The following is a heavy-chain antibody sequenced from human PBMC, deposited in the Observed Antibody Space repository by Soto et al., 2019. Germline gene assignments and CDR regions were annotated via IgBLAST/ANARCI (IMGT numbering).Heavy chain of an antibody. D-gene: IGHD3-10*01. V-gene: IGHV4-34*01. CDR1: GGSFSGYY. CDR3: ARGPSLLWFGELFYPRKNNWFDP. Sequence: QVQLQQWGAGLLKPSETLSLTCAVYGGSFSGYYWSWIRQPPGKGLEWIGEINHSGSTNYNPSLKSRVTISVDTSKNQFSLKLSSVTAADTAVYYCARGPSLLWFGELFYPRKNNWFDPWGQGTLVTVSS. J-gene: IGHJ5*02. CDR2: INHSGST.